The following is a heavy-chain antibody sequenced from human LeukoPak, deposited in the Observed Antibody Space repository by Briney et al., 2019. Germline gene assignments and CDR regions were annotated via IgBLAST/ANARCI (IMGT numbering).Heavy chain of an antibody. Sequence: GGSLRLSCAASGFNVSSNYMNWVRQAPGKGLEWVSVIYSGGTTYYADSVKGRFTISRDNSKNTLYLQMNSLRAEDTAVYYCARGVGSRTGNAFDIWGQGTMVTVSS. CDR3: ARGVGSRTGNAFDI. J-gene: IGHJ3*02. V-gene: IGHV3-53*01. CDR1: GFNVSSNY. CDR2: IYSGGTT. D-gene: IGHD1-26*01.